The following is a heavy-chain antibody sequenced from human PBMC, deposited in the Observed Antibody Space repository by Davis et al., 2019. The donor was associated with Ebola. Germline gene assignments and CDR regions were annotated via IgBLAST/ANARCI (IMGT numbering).Heavy chain of an antibody. CDR2: ISSSGSTI. J-gene: IGHJ4*02. CDR1: GFTFSSYE. D-gene: IGHD6-13*01. Sequence: GESLKISCAASGFTFSSYEMNWVRQAPGKGLEWVSYISSSGSTIYYADSVKGRFTISRDNAKNSLYLQMNSLRAEDTAVYYCARGVGYSSSAISYYFDYWGQGTLVTVSS. V-gene: IGHV3-48*03. CDR3: ARGVGYSSSAISYYFDY.